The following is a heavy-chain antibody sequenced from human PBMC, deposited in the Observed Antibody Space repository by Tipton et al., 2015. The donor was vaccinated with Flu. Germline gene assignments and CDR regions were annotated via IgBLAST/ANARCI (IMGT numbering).Heavy chain of an antibody. J-gene: IGHJ2*01. CDR2: IYYSGST. D-gene: IGHD4-23*01. CDR1: GGSISSYY. V-gene: IGHV4-59*01. Sequence: TLSLTCTVSGGSISSYYWSWIRQPPGKGLEWIGYIYYSGSTNDNPSLKSRVTISVDTSKNQFPLKLSSVTAADTAVYYCATQLLQPGGRVHYWYFDLWGRGTLVTVSS. CDR3: ATQLLQPGGRVHYWYFDL.